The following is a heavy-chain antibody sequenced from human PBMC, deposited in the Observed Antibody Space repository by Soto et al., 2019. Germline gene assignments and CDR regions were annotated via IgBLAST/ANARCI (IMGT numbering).Heavy chain of an antibody. CDR3: ARGPIGDSPGGCGVVDV. CDR1: GFTFGTYA. Sequence: QVQLVESGGGVVQPGESLKLSCAASGFTFGTYAMDWVRQAPGKGLEWVAVIWFDGTTKYYIDSVKGRFTVSRDNSKNTLFWQMNSLRADDTAVYYCARGPIGDSPGGCGVVDVWGQGTTVTVSS. CDR2: IWFDGTTK. J-gene: IGHJ6*02. V-gene: IGHV3-33*01. D-gene: IGHD6-19*01.